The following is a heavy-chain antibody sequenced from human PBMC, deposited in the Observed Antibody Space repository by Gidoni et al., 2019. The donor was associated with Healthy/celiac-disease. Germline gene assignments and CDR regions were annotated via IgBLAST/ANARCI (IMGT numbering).Heavy chain of an antibody. V-gene: IGHV4-59*01. J-gene: IGHJ5*02. CDR3: ARVRGYGDYHNGFDP. D-gene: IGHD4-17*01. Sequence: QVQLQESGPGLVQPSEPLSLTFTVSGGSISSYYWSWIRQPPGKGLEWIGYIYYSRSTNYNPPLKSRVTISVDTSKNQFSLKLSSVTAADTAVYYCARVRGYGDYHNGFDPWGQGTLVTVSS. CDR1: GGSISSYY. CDR2: IYYSRST.